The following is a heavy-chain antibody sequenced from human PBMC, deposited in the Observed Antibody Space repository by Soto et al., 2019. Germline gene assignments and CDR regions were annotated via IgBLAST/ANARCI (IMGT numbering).Heavy chain of an antibody. D-gene: IGHD1-7*01. CDR2: ISSNDGTT. CDR3: AREINYSRYPRVIDF. Sequence: QVQLAESGGGLVKPGGSLRLSCAASGFTFDNYYMSWIRQAPGKGLEWISYISSNDGTTYYADSLKGRFTISRDNAKNSLYLQMNSLRAEDTAVYYCAREINYSRYPRVIDFWGQGTLVIVSS. J-gene: IGHJ4*02. CDR1: GFTFDNYY. V-gene: IGHV3-11*01.